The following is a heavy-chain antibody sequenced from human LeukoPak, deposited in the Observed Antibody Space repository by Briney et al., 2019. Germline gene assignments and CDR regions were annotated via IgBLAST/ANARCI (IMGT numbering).Heavy chain of an antibody. CDR3: ARGSNYVSDYYFDV. Sequence: KASETLSLTCAVYGVSLRGYYWSWIRQSPEKGLEWNGEVNHEGDSIYSPSLKSRLTVSVDMSKNQFSLNLRSVTAADTAVYFCARGSNYVSDYYFDVWGKGTTVIVSS. D-gene: IGHD4-11*01. CDR1: GVSLRGYY. J-gene: IGHJ6*03. V-gene: IGHV4-34*01. CDR2: VNHEGDS.